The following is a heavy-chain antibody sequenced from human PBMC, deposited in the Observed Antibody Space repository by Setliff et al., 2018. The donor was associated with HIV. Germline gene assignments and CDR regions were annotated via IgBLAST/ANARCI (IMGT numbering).Heavy chain of an antibody. J-gene: IGHJ5*02. CDR3: ARGGDSSSWYWGRWFDP. CDR1: GGSISSHY. Sequence: SETLSLTCTVSGGSISSHYWSWIRQPPGKGLEWIGYMHYSGSTNYNPSLKSRVTISIDTSKNQFSLKMRSVTAADTAVYYCARGGDSSSWYWGRWFDPWGQGTLVTVSS. CDR2: MHYSGST. V-gene: IGHV4-59*11. D-gene: IGHD6-13*01.